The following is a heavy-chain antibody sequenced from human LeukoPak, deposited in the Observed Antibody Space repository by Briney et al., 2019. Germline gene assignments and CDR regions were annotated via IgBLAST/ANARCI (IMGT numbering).Heavy chain of an antibody. CDR1: GYTFTNYT. Sequence: ASVKVSCKASGYTFTNYTMNWVRQAPGQGLEWMGWINPNTANPTYAQGFTGRFVFSVDTSVTTAYLQISRLKAEDTAVYYCARPYCSGGNCHSYFDHWGQGTLVTVSS. V-gene: IGHV7-4-1*02. CDR3: ARPYCSGGNCHSYFDH. D-gene: IGHD2-15*01. J-gene: IGHJ4*02. CDR2: INPNTANP.